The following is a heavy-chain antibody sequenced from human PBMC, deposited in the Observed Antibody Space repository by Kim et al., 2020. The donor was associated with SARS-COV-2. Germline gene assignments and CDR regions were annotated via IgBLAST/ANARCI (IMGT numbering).Heavy chain of an antibody. J-gene: IGHJ2*01. CDR2: ISGGGGST. D-gene: IGHD3-10*01. Sequence: GGSLRLSCAASGFTFRSYAVSWVRQAPGKGLEWVSAISGGGGSTYYADSVKGRFTISRDSSKNTLYLQMNSLRAEDTAVYYCAKDTGAIGRSCDPWGRGTLVTVSS. CDR1: GFTFRSYA. V-gene: IGHV3-23*01. CDR3: AKDTGAIGRSCDP.